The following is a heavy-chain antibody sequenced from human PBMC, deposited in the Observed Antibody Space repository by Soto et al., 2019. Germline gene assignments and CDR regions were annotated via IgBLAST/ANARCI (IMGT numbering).Heavy chain of an antibody. J-gene: IGHJ6*02. Sequence: GGTLRLSCAASVFTFSSYAMHWVRQAPGKGLEWVAVISYDGSNKYYADSVKGRFTISRDNSKNTLYLQMNSLRAEDTAVYYCARVLQLWSYYYYGMDVWGQGTTVTVSS. CDR2: ISYDGSNK. D-gene: IGHD5-18*01. CDR3: ARVLQLWSYYYYGMDV. CDR1: VFTFSSYA. V-gene: IGHV3-30-3*01.